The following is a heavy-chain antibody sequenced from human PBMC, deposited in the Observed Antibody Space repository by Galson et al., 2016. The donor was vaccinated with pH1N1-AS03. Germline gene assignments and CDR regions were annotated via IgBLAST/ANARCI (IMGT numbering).Heavy chain of an antibody. CDR3: VHRHGYYGSGSYGEVDP. Sequence: PALVKPTQTLTLTCTFSGFSLSTSGVGVGWIRQPPGKALEWLALIYWDDDKRYSPSLTSRLTITKDTSKNLVVLTMTNMDPVDTATYYCVHRHGYYGSGSYGEVDPWGQGMLVTVSS. J-gene: IGHJ5*02. CDR2: IYWDDDK. V-gene: IGHV2-5*02. CDR1: GFSLSTSGVG. D-gene: IGHD3-10*01.